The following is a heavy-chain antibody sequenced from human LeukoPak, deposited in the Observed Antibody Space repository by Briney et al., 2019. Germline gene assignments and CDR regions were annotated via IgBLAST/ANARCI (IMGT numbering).Heavy chain of an antibody. J-gene: IGHJ3*02. V-gene: IGHV3-74*01. CDR1: GFTFSSYW. Sequence: GGSLRLSCAASGFTFSSYWMHWVRQAPGKGMVWVSRINSDGSSASYADSVKGRFTISRDNAKNTLYLQMNSLRAEDTAVYYCARESQGDGYKRGAFDIWGQGTMVTVSS. CDR3: ARESQGDGYKRGAFDI. D-gene: IGHD5-24*01. CDR2: INSDGSSA.